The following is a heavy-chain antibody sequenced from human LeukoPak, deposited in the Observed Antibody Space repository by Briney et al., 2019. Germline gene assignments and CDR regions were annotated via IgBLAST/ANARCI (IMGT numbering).Heavy chain of an antibody. J-gene: IGHJ6*03. CDR2: ISYDGSNK. D-gene: IGHD3-3*01. CDR3: ARDGVDYYYYYYMDV. CDR1: GFTFSSYG. V-gene: IGHV3-30*19. Sequence: PGGSLRLSCAASGFTFSSYGMHWVRQAPGKGLEWVAVISYDGSNKYYADSVKGRFTISRDNSKNTLYLQMNSLRAEDTAVYYCARDGVDYYYYYYMDVWGKGTTVTVSS.